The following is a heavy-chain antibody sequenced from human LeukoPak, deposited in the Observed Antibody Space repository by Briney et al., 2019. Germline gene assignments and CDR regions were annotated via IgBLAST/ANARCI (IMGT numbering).Heavy chain of an antibody. Sequence: SETLSLTCAVSGYSISSGYYWGWIRQPPGKGLEWIGSIYHSGSTYYNPSFKSRVTISVDTPKNQFSLKLSSVTAADTALYYCARSRGYFDYWGQGTLVTVSS. D-gene: IGHD6-13*01. CDR2: IYHSGST. CDR3: ARSRGYFDY. V-gene: IGHV4-38-2*01. CDR1: GYSISSGYY. J-gene: IGHJ4*02.